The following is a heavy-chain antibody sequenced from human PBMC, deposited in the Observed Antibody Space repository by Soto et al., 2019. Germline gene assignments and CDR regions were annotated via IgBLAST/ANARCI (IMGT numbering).Heavy chain of an antibody. V-gene: IGHV4-59*12. CDR2: IYYSGST. J-gene: IGHJ5*02. CDR3: KTYGDYVGYFDP. CDR1: GGSISSYY. D-gene: IGHD4-17*01. Sequence: ASETLSLTCAVSGGSISSYYWSWIRQPPGKGLEWIGYIYYSGSTNYNPSLKSRVIISVDRSKNQFSLKVRSVTAADTAVYARKTYGDYVGYFDPWGQGIQVTVSS.